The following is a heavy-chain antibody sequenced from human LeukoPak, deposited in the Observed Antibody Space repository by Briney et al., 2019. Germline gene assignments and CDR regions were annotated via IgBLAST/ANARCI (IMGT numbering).Heavy chain of an antibody. Sequence: GGTLRLSCAASGFTFSSYGMSWVRQAPGKGLEWVSAISGSGGSTYYADSVKGRFTISRDNSKNTLYLQMNSLRAEDTAVYYCARMTPMAIAFYFDYWGQGTLVTVSS. V-gene: IGHV3-23*01. CDR2: ISGSGGST. J-gene: IGHJ4*02. CDR1: GFTFSSYG. CDR3: ARMTPMAIAFYFDY. D-gene: IGHD5-18*01.